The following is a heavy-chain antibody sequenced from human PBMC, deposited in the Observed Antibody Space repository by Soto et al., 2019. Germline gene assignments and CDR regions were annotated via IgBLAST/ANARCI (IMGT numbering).Heavy chain of an antibody. CDR2: ISGSGGTA. J-gene: IGHJ6*02. CDR1: GFTFTNYA. Sequence: EVQLLESGGGLVQPGGSLRLSCAASGFTFTNYAMNWVRQAPGKGLEWVSVISGSGGTAYYADSVKGRFTISIDNSNNMLYLQMNSLRAEDTAVYYCARDRGYYYGSGSPSYGMDVWGQGTTVTVSS. CDR3: ARDRGYYYGSGSPSYGMDV. V-gene: IGHV3-23*01. D-gene: IGHD3-10*01.